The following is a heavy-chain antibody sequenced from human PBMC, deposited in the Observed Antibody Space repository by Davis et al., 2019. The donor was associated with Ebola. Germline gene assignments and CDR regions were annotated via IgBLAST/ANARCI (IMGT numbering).Heavy chain of an antibody. D-gene: IGHD6-13*01. CDR2: IYYSGST. V-gene: IGHV4-39*01. J-gene: IGHJ4*02. Sequence: MPSETLSLTCTVSGGSISSYYWGWIRQPPGKGLEWIGSIYYSGSTYYNPSLKSRVTISVDTSKNQFSLKLSSVTAADTAVYYCARAAAGTRYFDYWGQGTLVTVSS. CDR1: GGSISSYY. CDR3: ARAAAGTRYFDY.